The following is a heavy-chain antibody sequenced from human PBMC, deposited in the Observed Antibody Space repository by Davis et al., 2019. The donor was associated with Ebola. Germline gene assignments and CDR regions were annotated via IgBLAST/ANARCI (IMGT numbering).Heavy chain of an antibody. V-gene: IGHV3-7*01. D-gene: IGHD4-17*01. CDR2: IKQDGSEK. CDR3: AREGATVTTIWFDP. CDR1: GFTFSTYV. J-gene: IGHJ5*02. Sequence: GGSLRLSCAASGFTFSTYVMSWVRQAPGKGLEWVANIKQDGSEKYYVDSVKGRFTISRDNAKNSLYLQMNSLRAEDTAVYYCAREGATVTTIWFDPWGQGTLVTVSS.